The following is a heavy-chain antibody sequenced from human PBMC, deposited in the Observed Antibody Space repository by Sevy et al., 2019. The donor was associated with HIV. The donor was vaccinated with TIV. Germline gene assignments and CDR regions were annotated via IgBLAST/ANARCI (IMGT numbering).Heavy chain of an antibody. CDR2: ISGSQYMI. J-gene: IGHJ4*02. D-gene: IGHD1-26*01. CDR3: GSDLGTGYFDF. CDR1: GFTFSDYY. V-gene: IGHV3-11*01. Sequence: GGSLRLSCAASGFTFSDYYMSWIRQAPGKGLEWISYISGSQYMIYYADSVKGRFTISRDDAKNSLYLQMNSLRPEDSAVYFCGSDLGTGYFDFWGQGTLVTVSS.